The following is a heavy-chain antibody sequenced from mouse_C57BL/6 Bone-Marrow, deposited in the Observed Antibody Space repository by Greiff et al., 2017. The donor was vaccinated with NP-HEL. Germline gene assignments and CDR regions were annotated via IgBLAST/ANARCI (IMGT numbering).Heavy chain of an antibody. D-gene: IGHD2-5*01. CDR3: ARSYSSYAWFAY. J-gene: IGHJ3*01. V-gene: IGHV1-55*01. Sequence: QVQLQQPGAELVKPGASVKMSCKASGYTFTSYWITWVKQRPGQGLEWIGDIYPGSGSTNYNEKFKSKATLTVDTSSSKAYMQLSSLTSEDSAVNYCARSYSSYAWFAYWGQGTLVPVSA. CDR2: IYPGSGST. CDR1: GYTFTSYW.